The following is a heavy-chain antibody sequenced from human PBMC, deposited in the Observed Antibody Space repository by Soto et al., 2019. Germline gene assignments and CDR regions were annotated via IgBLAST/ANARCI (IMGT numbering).Heavy chain of an antibody. J-gene: IGHJ4*02. Sequence: EMQLVQSGGGLVKPGGSLRLSCVASRFNFSAAWLNWIRQAPGKGLEWVGRIKPKSEGETADYTAPVRGRFTISRDDSQNALHLQMDSLKTENTAVYYCATAPYSSGPTWGLGVLVTVPS. CDR1: RFNFSAAW. D-gene: IGHD6-19*01. CDR3: ATAPYSSGPT. V-gene: IGHV3-15*07. CDR2: IKPKSEGETA.